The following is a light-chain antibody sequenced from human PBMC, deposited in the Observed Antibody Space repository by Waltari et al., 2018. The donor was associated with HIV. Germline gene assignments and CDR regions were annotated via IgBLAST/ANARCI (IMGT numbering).Light chain of an antibody. CDR2: EVS. Sequence: QSVLTQPASVSGSPGQSITISCTGTTSDVGDYNYVSWYQQHPGTAPRLMLYEVSNRPSGVSILFSGSKSGNTASLTISGLQTEDEADYYCSSYTTRNTRVFGTGTKVTVL. J-gene: IGLJ1*01. V-gene: IGLV2-14*01. CDR3: SSYTTRNTRV. CDR1: TSDVGDYNY.